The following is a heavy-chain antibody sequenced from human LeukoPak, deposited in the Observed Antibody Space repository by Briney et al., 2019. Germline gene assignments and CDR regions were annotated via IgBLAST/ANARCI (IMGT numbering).Heavy chain of an antibody. J-gene: IGHJ4*02. CDR2: INQDGSEK. Sequence: GGSLRLSCAASGFTFRTYWMTWVRQATGKGLEGVANINQDGSEKYYVDSVKGRFTISTVNAKTSLFLQMNSLSAEDTAVYYCARDQDEYSSGWYGVFDCGGQGTLVTVSA. D-gene: IGHD6-19*01. CDR3: ARDQDEYSSGWYGVFDC. V-gene: IGHV3-7*05. CDR1: GFTFRTYW.